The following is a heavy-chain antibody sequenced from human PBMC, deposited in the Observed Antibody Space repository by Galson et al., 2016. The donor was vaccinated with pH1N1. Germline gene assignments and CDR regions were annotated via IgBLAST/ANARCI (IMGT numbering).Heavy chain of an antibody. D-gene: IGHD3-3*01. CDR2: ISPTGGRP. Sequence: SVKVSCKASGDTFTNYYFHWVRQAPGQGLEWMGVISPTGGRPRYAQSFQDRITISRDTSTQTVYMELRSLRSEDTAVYFCARANSIFGYWGQGTLVTVST. CDR1: GDTFTNYY. CDR3: ARANSIFGY. J-gene: IGHJ4*02. V-gene: IGHV1-46*03.